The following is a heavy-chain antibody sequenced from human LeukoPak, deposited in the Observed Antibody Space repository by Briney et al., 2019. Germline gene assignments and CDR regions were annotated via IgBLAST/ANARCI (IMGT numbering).Heavy chain of an antibody. CDR3: ARLPYDFWSGYYPFDY. Sequence: SETLSLTCAVYGGSFSGYYWSWIRQPPGKGLERIGEINHSGSTNYNPSLKSRVTISVDTSKNQFSLKLSSVTAADTAVYYCARLPYDFWSGYYPFDYWGQGTLVTVSS. CDR2: INHSGST. V-gene: IGHV4-34*01. D-gene: IGHD3-3*01. CDR1: GGSFSGYY. J-gene: IGHJ4*02.